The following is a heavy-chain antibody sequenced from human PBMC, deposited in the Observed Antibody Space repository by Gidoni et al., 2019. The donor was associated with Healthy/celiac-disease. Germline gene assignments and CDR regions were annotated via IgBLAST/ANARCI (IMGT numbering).Heavy chain of an antibody. CDR1: GFTFNTYW. D-gene: IGHD6-19*01. V-gene: IGHV3-7*01. CDR2: INEDGGAQ. CDR3: VRQPPYSSGWYAY. Sequence: EVQLVESGGGLVKPGVSLRLSCAASGFTFNTYWMSWVRQAPGKGLEWVANINEDGGAQNYVDSVKGRFTISRDNAKNSLFLQVNSLRVEDTAVYYCVRQPPYSSGWYAYWGQGTLVTVSS. J-gene: IGHJ4*02.